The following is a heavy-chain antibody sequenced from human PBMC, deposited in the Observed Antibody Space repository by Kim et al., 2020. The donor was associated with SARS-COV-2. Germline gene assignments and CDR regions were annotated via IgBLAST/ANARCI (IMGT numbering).Heavy chain of an antibody. D-gene: IGHD1-20*01. CDR3: ARSGPSITGFDY. CDR2: T. Sequence: TNYAKKLKGRLTRTTDTSASTVYMELRSLRSDDTAIYYCARSGPSITGFDYWGQGTLVTVSS. V-gene: IGHV1-18*01. J-gene: IGHJ4*02.